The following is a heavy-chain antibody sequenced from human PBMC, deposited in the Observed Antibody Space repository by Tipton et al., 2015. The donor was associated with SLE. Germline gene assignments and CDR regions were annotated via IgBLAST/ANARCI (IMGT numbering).Heavy chain of an antibody. Sequence: QSGPEVKKPGESLKISCKGSGYSFTSYWIGWVRQMPGKGLEWMGIIYPGDSDTRYSPSFQGQVTISADKSISTAYLQWSSLKASDTAVYYCARSSIAARRGAPRGYYFDYWGQGTLVTVSS. CDR1: GYSFTSYW. J-gene: IGHJ4*02. V-gene: IGHV5-51*01. CDR3: ARSSIAARRGAPRGYYFDY. D-gene: IGHD6-6*01. CDR2: IYPGDSDT.